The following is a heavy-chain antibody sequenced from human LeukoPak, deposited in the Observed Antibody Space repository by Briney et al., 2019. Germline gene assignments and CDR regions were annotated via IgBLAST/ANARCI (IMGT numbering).Heavy chain of an antibody. CDR1: GGSISSSSYY. D-gene: IGHD3-3*01. Sequence: SETLSLPCTVSGGSISSSSYYWGWIRQPPGKGLEWIGSIHYSGSTYYNPSLKSRVTISVDTSKNQFSLKLSSVTAADTAVYYCASPYYDFWSGAFQPPPAAFDIWGQGTMVTVSS. CDR2: IHYSGST. J-gene: IGHJ3*02. V-gene: IGHV4-39*01. CDR3: ASPYYDFWSGAFQPPPAAFDI.